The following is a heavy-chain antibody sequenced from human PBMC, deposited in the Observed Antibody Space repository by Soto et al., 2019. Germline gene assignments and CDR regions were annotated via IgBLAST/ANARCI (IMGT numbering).Heavy chain of an antibody. V-gene: IGHV1-3*01. D-gene: IGHD6-13*01. Sequence: GASVKVSCKASGYTFTSYAMHWVRQAPGQRLEWMGWINAGNGNTKYSQRFQGRVTITRDTSASTAYMELSSLRSEDTAVYYCARDRVGAAPGYWGQGTLVTVSS. CDR3: ARDRVGAAPGY. J-gene: IGHJ4*02. CDR1: GYTFTSYA. CDR2: INAGNGNT.